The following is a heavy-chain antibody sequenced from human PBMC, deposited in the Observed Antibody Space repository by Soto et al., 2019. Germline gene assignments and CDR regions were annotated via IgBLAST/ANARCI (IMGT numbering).Heavy chain of an antibody. Sequence: QVQLQESGPGLVKPSQTLSLTCTVSGGSISSGDYYWSWIRQPPGKGLEWIGYIYYSGSTYYDPSLKSRVTISVDTSKNQFSLNLSSVTAADTAVYYCARGRMDYDILTSYYYGMDVWGQGTTVTVSS. V-gene: IGHV4-30-4*01. J-gene: IGHJ6*02. CDR2: IYYSGST. CDR1: GGSISSGDYY. D-gene: IGHD3-9*01. CDR3: ARGRMDYDILTSYYYGMDV.